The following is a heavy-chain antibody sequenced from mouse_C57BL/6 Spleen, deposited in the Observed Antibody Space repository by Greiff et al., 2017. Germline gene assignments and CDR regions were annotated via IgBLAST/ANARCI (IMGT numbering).Heavy chain of an antibody. CDR2: IWTGGGT. D-gene: IGHD2-4*01. CDR3: ARPYDYVEAWLAY. CDR1: GFSFTSYA. J-gene: IGHJ3*01. V-gene: IGHV2-9-1*01. Sequence: VMLVESGPGLVAPSPCLSITCTVSGFSFTSYAISWVRQPPGKGLEWLGVIWTGGGTNYNSALKSRPSISKDNSKSQVFLKMNSLQTDDTARYYCARPYDYVEAWLAYWGQGTLVTVSA.